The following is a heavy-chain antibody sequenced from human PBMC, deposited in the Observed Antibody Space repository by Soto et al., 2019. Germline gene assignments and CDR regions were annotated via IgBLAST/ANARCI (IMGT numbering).Heavy chain of an antibody. Sequence: GAAVEVSCKVSGYTLTELLMHWVRQAPGKGLEWMGGFDPEDGETIYAQKFRGRVTMTEDTTTDTDYMELSSLRSDDAAVYYCTTAGLQLWLGDQRYYYYGMDVWGQGTTVTVSS. CDR1: GYTLTELL. V-gene: IGHV1-24*01. CDR3: TTAGLQLWLGDQRYYYYGMDV. D-gene: IGHD5-18*01. J-gene: IGHJ6*02. CDR2: FDPEDGET.